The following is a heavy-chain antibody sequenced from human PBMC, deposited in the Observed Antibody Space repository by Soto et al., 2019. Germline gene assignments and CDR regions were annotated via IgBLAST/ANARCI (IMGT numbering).Heavy chain of an antibody. CDR3: ARDGGGYNGWYFDL. CDR1: GGSISSYY. D-gene: IGHD5-12*01. J-gene: IGHJ2*01. V-gene: IGHV4-59*01. Sequence: QVQLQESGPGLVKPSETLSLTCTVSGGSISSYYWSWIRQPPGKGLEWIGYIYYSGSTNYNPSLKGRDTISVDTSKNQFSLKLSSVTAADTAVYYCARDGGGYNGWYFDLWGRGTLVTVSS. CDR2: IYYSGST.